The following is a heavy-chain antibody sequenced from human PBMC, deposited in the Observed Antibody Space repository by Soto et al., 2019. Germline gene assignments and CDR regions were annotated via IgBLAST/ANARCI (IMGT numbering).Heavy chain of an antibody. J-gene: IGHJ6*03. Sequence: QVQLVQSGAEVKKPGSSVKVSCKASGDTFSNHTISWVRQAPGQGLEWMGRIIPILGVANYAQKFQGRVTITTDKSTRTAYMELSSLRTADMAVYYCAVVAGVGTVNNDYYYYMDVWGKGTTVTVSS. D-gene: IGHD2-15*01. CDR1: GDTFSNHT. CDR3: AVVAGVGTVNNDYYYYMDV. CDR2: IIPILGVA. V-gene: IGHV1-69*02.